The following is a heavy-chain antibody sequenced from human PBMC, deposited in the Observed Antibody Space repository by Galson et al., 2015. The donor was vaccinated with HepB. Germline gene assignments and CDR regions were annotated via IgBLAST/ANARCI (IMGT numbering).Heavy chain of an antibody. CDR1: GFTFSNVW. Sequence: SLRLSCAASGFTFSNVWMSWVRQAPGKGLEWVGRINTDGSATSYADSVKGRFTISRDNAKNTLYLQMNSLRVEETAVYYCARDQSVYAPSWGQGTLVTVSS. V-gene: IGHV3-74*01. CDR2: INTDGSAT. D-gene: IGHD2-2*01. J-gene: IGHJ5*02. CDR3: ARDQSVYAPS.